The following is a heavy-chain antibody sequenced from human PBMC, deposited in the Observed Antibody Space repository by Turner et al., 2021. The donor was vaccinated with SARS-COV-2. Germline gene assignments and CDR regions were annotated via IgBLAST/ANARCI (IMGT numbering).Heavy chain of an antibody. CDR1: GLTVSANY. D-gene: IGHD2-15*01. CDR3: ARHSLGYCRGGSCFSEDDYFDY. V-gene: IGHV3-53*01. CDR2: IYSGGST. Sequence: EVQLVESGGGLIQRGGSLRLSCAASGLTVSANYMSWVRQAPGKGLEWVAVIYSGGSTYCADSVKGRFTISRDNSKNTLYLQKNSLRAEDTAVYYWARHSLGYCRGGSCFSEDDYFDYWGQGTLVTVSS. J-gene: IGHJ4*02.